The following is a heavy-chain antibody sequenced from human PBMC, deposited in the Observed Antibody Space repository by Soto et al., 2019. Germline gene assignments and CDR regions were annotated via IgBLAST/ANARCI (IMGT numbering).Heavy chain of an antibody. Sequence: GGSHRLSFAAAEITFSSDAMHWVRQAPGKGLEWVAVISYDGSNKYYADSVKGRFTISRDNSKNTLYLQMNSLRAEDTAVYYCARGAREEYYDILTGTFLLYYYYGMDVWGQGTTVTVSS. J-gene: IGHJ6*02. D-gene: IGHD3-9*01. CDR3: ARGAREEYYDILTGTFLLYYYYGMDV. CDR1: EITFSSDA. CDR2: ISYDGSNK. V-gene: IGHV3-30-3*01.